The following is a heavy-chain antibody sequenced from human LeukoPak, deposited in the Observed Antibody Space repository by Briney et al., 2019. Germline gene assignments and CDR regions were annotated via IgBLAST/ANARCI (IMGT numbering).Heavy chain of an antibody. CDR1: GYTFTTYY. V-gene: IGHV1-46*01. D-gene: IGHD1-26*01. Sequence: ASVKVSCKASGYTFTTYYVHWVRQAPGQGLEWMGIINPSGCSTTYAQKFQGRVNMTRDMSTSTDYMELSSLRFDDTAVYYCARDNSVGDTAWWFDPWGQGTLVTVSS. CDR3: ARDNSVGDTAWWFDP. CDR2: INPSGCST. J-gene: IGHJ5*02.